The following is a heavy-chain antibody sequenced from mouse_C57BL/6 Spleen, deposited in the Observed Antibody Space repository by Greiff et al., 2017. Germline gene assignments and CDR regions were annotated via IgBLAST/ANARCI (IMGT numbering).Heavy chain of an antibody. CDR2: IYPGSGTT. CDR3: ARDYGSGNYFDY. D-gene: IGHD1-1*01. J-gene: IGHJ2*01. CDR1: GYTFTDYY. V-gene: IGHV1-76*01. Sequence: VQLQQSGAGLVRPGASVKLSCTASGYTFTDYYINWVRQRPGKGLEWIARIYPGSGTTYYNEKLKGKSTLTAEKSSNTAYMQLSSLTSEDSAVYFCARDYGSGNYFDYWGQGTTLTVSS.